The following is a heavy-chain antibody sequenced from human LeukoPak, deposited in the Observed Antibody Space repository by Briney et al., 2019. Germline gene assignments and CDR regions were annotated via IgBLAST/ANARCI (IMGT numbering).Heavy chain of an antibody. CDR1: GFTVSSNY. D-gene: IGHD3-10*01. J-gene: IGHJ6*03. CDR3: ASGSGSYRTPYYYMDV. Sequence: GSLRLSCVASGFTVSSNYMRWVRQAPGKGLEWVFYSGGSTYYADSVKGRFTISRDNSKNTLYLQMNSLRAEDTAVYYCASGSGSYRTPYYYMDVWGTGTTVTVSS. CDR2: YSGGST. V-gene: IGHV3-53*01.